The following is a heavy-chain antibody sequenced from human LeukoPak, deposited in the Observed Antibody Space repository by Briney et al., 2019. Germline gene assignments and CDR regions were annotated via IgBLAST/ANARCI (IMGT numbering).Heavy chain of an antibody. CDR2: ISGSGDST. CDR1: GFTFSSYG. J-gene: IGHJ5*02. Sequence: GGSLRLSCAASGFTFSSYGMHWVRQAPGKGLEWVSGISGSGDSTYYADSVKGRFTISRDNSKNTLYLQMNNLRAQDTAVYYCAKSLGNIVVVTVVSWGQGTLVTVSS. CDR3: AKSLGNIVVVTVVS. D-gene: IGHD2-21*02. V-gene: IGHV3-23*01.